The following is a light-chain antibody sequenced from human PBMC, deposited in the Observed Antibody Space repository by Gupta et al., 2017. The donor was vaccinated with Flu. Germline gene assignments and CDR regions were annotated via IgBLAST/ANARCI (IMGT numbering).Light chain of an antibody. CDR2: SSS. V-gene: IGKV1-39*01. CDR3: QQGYSFPLP. Sequence: ELLIYSSSRLESGVPSRFSGSRYGTEFTLTISSLQPEDSATSYCQQGYSFPLPFGPGTKVDVK. J-gene: IGKJ3*01.